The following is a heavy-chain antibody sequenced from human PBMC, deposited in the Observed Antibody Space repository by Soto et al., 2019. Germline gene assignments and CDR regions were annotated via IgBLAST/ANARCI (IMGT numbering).Heavy chain of an antibody. J-gene: IGHJ6*02. Sequence: ALLKVSCKASGYTFTSDYMHWVRQAPGQGLEWMGIINPSGGSTSYAQKFQGRVTMTRDTSTGTVYMELSSLRSEDTAVYYCARDGRGTGTTFYGMDVWGQGTTVTVSS. CDR1: GYTFTSDY. CDR3: ARDGRGTGTTFYGMDV. CDR2: INPSGGST. D-gene: IGHD1-7*01. V-gene: IGHV1-46*03.